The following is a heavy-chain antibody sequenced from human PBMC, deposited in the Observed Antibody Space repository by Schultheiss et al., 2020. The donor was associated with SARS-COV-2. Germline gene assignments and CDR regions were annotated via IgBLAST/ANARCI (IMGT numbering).Heavy chain of an antibody. CDR2: IYYSGST. CDR1: GGSISSGDYY. D-gene: IGHD5-12*01. CDR3: ARDPYRVATSYYYYYGMDV. V-gene: IGHV4-30-4*01. J-gene: IGHJ6*02. Sequence: SETLSLTCTVSGGSISSGDYYWSWIRQPPGKGLEWIGYIYYSGSTYYNPSLKSRVTMSVDTSKNQFSLKLSSVTAADTAVYYCARDPYRVATSYYYYYGMDVWGQGTTVTVSS.